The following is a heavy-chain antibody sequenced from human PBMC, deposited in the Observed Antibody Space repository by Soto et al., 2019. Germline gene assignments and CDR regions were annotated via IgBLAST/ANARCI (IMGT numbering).Heavy chain of an antibody. CDR3: ARKDYYDSSGYRRDFDY. CDR2: ISAYNGNP. Sequence: QVQLVQSGAEVKKPGASVKVSCKASGYTFTSYGISWVRQAPGQGLEWMGWISAYNGNPNYAQKLQGRVTMTTDTSTSTAYMELRSLRSDDTAVYYCARKDYYDSSGYRRDFDYWGQGTLVTVSS. CDR1: GYTFTSYG. V-gene: IGHV1-18*01. J-gene: IGHJ4*02. D-gene: IGHD3-22*01.